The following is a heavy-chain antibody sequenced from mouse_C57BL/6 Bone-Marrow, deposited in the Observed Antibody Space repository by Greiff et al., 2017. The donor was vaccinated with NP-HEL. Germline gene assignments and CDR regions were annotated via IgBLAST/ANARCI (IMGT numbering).Heavy chain of an antibody. Sequence: VKLMESGPGLVQPSQSLSITCTVSGFSLTSYGVHWVRQSPGKGLEWLGVIWSGGSTDYNAAFISRLSISKDNSKSQVFFKMNSLQADDTAIYYCARNLLLRYPYAMDYWGQGTSVTVSS. D-gene: IGHD1-1*01. V-gene: IGHV2-2*01. J-gene: IGHJ4*01. CDR2: IWSGGST. CDR1: GFSLTSYG. CDR3: ARNLLLRYPYAMDY.